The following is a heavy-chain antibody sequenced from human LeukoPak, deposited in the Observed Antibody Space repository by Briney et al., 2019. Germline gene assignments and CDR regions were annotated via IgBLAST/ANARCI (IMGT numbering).Heavy chain of an antibody. V-gene: IGHV4-39*07. D-gene: IGHD6-25*01. Sequence: SETLSLTCTVSGGSISSSSYYWGWIRQPPGKGLEWIGSIYYSGNTYYSPSLESRVTISVDTSKNLFSLKLSSLSAADTAVYYCVRLAALRGFYYYMDVWGKGTAVTVSS. CDR1: GGSISSSSYY. CDR3: VRLAALRGFYYYMDV. J-gene: IGHJ6*03. CDR2: IYYSGNT.